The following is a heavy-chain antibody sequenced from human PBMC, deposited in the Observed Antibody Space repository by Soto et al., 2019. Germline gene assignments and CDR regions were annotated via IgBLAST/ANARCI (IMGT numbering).Heavy chain of an antibody. D-gene: IGHD1-20*01. CDR2: ISGSGGST. Sequence: EVQLLESGGGLVQPGGSLRLSCAASGFTFSSYAMSWVRQAPGKGLEWVSAISGSGGSTYYADSVKGRFTISRDNSKNSLYLQMNSLRAEDTAVYYCAKLYNWNDVADYWGQGTLVTVSS. CDR3: AKLYNWNDVADY. V-gene: IGHV3-23*01. CDR1: GFTFSSYA. J-gene: IGHJ4*02.